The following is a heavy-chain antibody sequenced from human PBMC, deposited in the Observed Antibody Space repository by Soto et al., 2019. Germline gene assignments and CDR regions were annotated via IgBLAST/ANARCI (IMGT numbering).Heavy chain of an antibody. CDR3: ARDRPYSSSSNWFDP. J-gene: IGHJ5*02. CDR1: GFTFSSYS. CDR2: ISSSSRYI. V-gene: IGHV3-21*01. Sequence: GGSLRLSCAASGFTFSSYSMNWVRQAPGKGLEWVSSISSSSRYIYYADSVKGRFTISRDNAKNSLYLQMNSLRAEDTAVYYCARDRPYSSSSNWFDPWGQGTLVTASS. D-gene: IGHD6-6*01.